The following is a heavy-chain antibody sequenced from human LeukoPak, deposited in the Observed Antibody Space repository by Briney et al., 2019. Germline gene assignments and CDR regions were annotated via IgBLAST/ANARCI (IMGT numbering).Heavy chain of an antibody. CDR1: GFTFSSYA. D-gene: IGHD1-26*01. Sequence: GGSLRLSCAASGFTFSSYAMHWVRQAPGKGLEWVAVISYDGSNKYYADSVKGRFTISRDNSKNTLYLQMNSLRAEDTAVYYCARGYPREYYYYYMDVWGKGTTVTVS. CDR3: ARGYPREYYYYYMDV. V-gene: IGHV3-30-3*01. CDR2: ISYDGSNK. J-gene: IGHJ6*03.